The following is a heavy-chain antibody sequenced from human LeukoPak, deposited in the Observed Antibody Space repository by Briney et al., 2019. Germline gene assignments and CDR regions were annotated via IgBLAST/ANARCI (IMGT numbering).Heavy chain of an antibody. Sequence: SETLSLTCTVSGGSISSYYWSWIRQPPGKGLEWIGYIYYSGSTNYNPSLKSRVTISVDTSKNQISLKLSSVTAADTAVYYCARHPFPKYYYDSSGYYLEVWGQGTLVTVSS. V-gene: IGHV4-59*08. D-gene: IGHD3-22*01. J-gene: IGHJ4*02. CDR1: GGSISSYY. CDR3: ARHPFPKYYYDSSGYYLEV. CDR2: IYYSGST.